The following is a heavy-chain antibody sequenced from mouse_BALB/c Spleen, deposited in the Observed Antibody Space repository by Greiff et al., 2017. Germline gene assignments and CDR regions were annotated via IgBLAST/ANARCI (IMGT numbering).Heavy chain of an antibody. Sequence: DVMLVESGGGLVQPGGSRKLSCAASGFTFSSFGMHWVRQAPEKGLEWVAYISSGSSTIYYADTVKGRFTISRDNPKNTLFLQMTSLRSEDTAMYDCARSYYGNFYAMDYWGQGTSVTVAA. V-gene: IGHV5-17*02. CDR2: ISSGSSTI. D-gene: IGHD2-10*01. CDR3: ARSYYGNFYAMDY. J-gene: IGHJ4*01. CDR1: GFTFSSFG.